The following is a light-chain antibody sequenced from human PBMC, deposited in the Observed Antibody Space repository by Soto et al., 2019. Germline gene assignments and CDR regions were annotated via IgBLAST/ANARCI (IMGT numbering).Light chain of an antibody. Sequence: DVVVTDTPLSLSVTPGQPASVSCNSIHSLLYSDGKTYLYWYLQRPGQPPQLLIYDVSNRFSGVPDRFSGSGSGTDFTLKISRVEAEDVGVYYCMQRTHVPITFGQGTRLEIK. V-gene: IGKV2D-29*01. CDR2: DVS. CDR1: HSLLYSDGKTY. J-gene: IGKJ5*01. CDR3: MQRTHVPIT.